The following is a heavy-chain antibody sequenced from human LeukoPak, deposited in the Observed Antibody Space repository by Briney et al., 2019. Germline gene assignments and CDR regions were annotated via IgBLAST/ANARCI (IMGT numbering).Heavy chain of an antibody. CDR2: IIPIFGTA. CDR3: ARHDYGDYADFDY. CDR1: GGTFSSYA. V-gene: IGHV1-69*13. D-gene: IGHD4-17*01. Sequence: AASVKVSCKASGGTFSSYAISWVRQAPGQGLEWMGGIIPIFGTANYAQKFQGRVTITADESTSTAYMELSSLRSEDTAVYYCARHDYGDYADFDYWGQGTLVTVSS. J-gene: IGHJ4*02.